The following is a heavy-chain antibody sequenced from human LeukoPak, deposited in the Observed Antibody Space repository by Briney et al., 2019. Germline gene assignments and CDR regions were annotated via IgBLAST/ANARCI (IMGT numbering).Heavy chain of an antibody. J-gene: IGHJ3*02. CDR3: ARDLGGSYAFDI. D-gene: IGHD3-10*01. CDR1: GGSISSGGYY. Sequence: PSETLSLTCTVSGGSISSGGYYWSWIRQPPGKGLEWIGYIYHSGSTYYNPSLKSRVTISVDRSKNQFSLKLSSVTAADTAVYYCARDLGGSYAFDIWGQGTMVTVSS. V-gene: IGHV4-30-2*01. CDR2: IYHSGST.